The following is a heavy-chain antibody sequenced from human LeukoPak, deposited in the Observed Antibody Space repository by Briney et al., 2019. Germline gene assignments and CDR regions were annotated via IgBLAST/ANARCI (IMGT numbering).Heavy chain of an antibody. CDR1: GFTFSSYA. CDR2: ISGSGGST. CDR3: AKATGDRFTYYFDY. D-gene: IGHD7-27*01. J-gene: IGHJ4*02. V-gene: IGHV3-23*01. Sequence: PGGSLRLSCAASGFTFSSYAVSWVRQAPGKGLEWVSAISGSGGSTYYADSVKGRFTISRDNSKNTLYLQMNSLRAEDTAVYYCAKATGDRFTYYFDYWGQGTLVTVSS.